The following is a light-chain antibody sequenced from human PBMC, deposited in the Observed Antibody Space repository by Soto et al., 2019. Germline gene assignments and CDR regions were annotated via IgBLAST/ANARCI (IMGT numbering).Light chain of an antibody. Sequence: EIVLTQSPATLSLSPGERATLSCRASQSVNTYLAWYQQRPGQAPRLLMYDASNRATGIPARFSGRGSGTDLTLTIDSLEPEDFAVYYCQQRSNWPLTFGGGT. CDR2: DAS. CDR1: QSVNTY. V-gene: IGKV3-11*01. J-gene: IGKJ4*01. CDR3: QQRSNWPLT.